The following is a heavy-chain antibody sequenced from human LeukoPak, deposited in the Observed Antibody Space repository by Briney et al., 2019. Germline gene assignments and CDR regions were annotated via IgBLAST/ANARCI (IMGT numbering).Heavy chain of an antibody. CDR3: AKTRPLDSSSWSHGDY. D-gene: IGHD6-13*01. Sequence: GGSLRLSCAASGFTFSSYWMHWVRQAPGKGLVWVSRINSDGSSTNSADSVKGRFTISRDNSKNTLYLQMNSLRAEDTAVYYCAKTRPLDSSSWSHGDYWGQGTLVTVSS. J-gene: IGHJ4*02. V-gene: IGHV3-74*01. CDR2: INSDGSST. CDR1: GFTFSSYW.